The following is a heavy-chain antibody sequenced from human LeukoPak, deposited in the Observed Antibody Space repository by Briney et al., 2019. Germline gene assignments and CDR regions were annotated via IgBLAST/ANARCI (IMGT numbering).Heavy chain of an antibody. CDR3: GSHYCNCVRGPFDI. D-gene: IGHD4-11*01. V-gene: IGHV4-34*01. J-gene: IGHJ3*02. Sequence: PSETLSLTCTVSGGSISGYYWSWIRQPPGKGLEWIGEINHSGSTNYNPSLKSRVTISVDTSKNHFSLKLSSVTAADTAVYYCGSHYCNCVRGPFDIWGQGTMVTVSS. CDR2: INHSGST. CDR1: GGSISGYY.